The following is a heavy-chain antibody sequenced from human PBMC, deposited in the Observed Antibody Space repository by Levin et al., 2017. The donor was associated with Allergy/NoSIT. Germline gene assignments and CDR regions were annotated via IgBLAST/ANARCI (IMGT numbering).Heavy chain of an antibody. Sequence: GGSLRLSCTASGFTFGDYAMSWFRQAPGKGLEWVGFIRSTAYGGTTEYAASVKGRLTISRDDSKSIAYVQMNSLKTEDTAVYYCTREDIVVVTAGYTSYFQHWGQGTLVTVSS. V-gene: IGHV3-49*03. CDR3: TREDIVVVTAGYTSYFQH. D-gene: IGHD2-2*01. J-gene: IGHJ1*01. CDR2: IRSTAYGGTT. CDR1: GFTFGDYA.